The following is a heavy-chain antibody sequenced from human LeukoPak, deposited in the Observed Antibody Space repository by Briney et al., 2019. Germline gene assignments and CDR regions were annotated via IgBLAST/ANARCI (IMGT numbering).Heavy chain of an antibody. V-gene: IGHV4-59*08. J-gene: IGHJ4*02. CDR1: GGTISSYY. D-gene: IGHD4-11*01. CDR3: ARVREYSNSLIDY. CDR2: IYYSGST. Sequence: SETLSLTCTVSGGTISSYYWRWIRQPPGKGLEWMGYIYYSGSTNYNPSLKKRVTISVETSTNQSSLKLSSVTAADTAVYYCARVREYSNSLIDYWGQGTLVTVSS.